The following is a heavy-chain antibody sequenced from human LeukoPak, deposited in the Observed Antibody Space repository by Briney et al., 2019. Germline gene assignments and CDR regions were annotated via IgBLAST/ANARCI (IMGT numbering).Heavy chain of an antibody. Sequence: QPGGSLRLSCAASGFTFSSYWMHWVRQAPGKGLVWVSRINSDGSSTRYADSVKGRFTISRDNAKNTLYLQMNSLRAENTAVYYCAREYCSGGVCYFDYWGQGTLVTASS. J-gene: IGHJ4*02. D-gene: IGHD2-15*01. CDR1: GFTFSSYW. V-gene: IGHV3-74*01. CDR3: AREYCSGGVCYFDY. CDR2: INSDGSST.